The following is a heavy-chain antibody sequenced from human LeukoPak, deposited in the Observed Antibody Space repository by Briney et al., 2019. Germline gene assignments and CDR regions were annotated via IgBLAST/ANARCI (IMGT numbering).Heavy chain of an antibody. J-gene: IGHJ6*02. Sequence: GGSLRLSCTASGFTFNSYWMTWVRQASGKGLEWMANIKQDGSQKYYVDSVRGRFTISRDNAKNSLYLQLNSLRAEDTAVYYCARDWSIRAGDVWGQGITVTVSS. D-gene: IGHD3-3*01. CDR2: IKQDGSQK. CDR3: ARDWSIRAGDV. V-gene: IGHV3-7*03. CDR1: GFTFNSYW.